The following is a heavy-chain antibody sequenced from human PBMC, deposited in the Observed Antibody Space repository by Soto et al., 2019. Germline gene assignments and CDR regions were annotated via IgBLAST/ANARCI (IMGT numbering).Heavy chain of an antibody. Sequence: PGGSLRPSCTGFGFPFADFALNWGRQAPGKGLKGISLIRNQSNQDRPEYAAAVKGRFAMSRNTSNGKAYLQMNSQNIEDSGVYYCSGAESPVTAYVSLYWGQGTPVTVSS. CDR3: SGAESPVTAYVSLY. V-gene: IGHV3-49*04. CDR1: GFPFADFA. J-gene: IGHJ4*02. D-gene: IGHD1-26*01. CDR2: IRNQSNQDRP.